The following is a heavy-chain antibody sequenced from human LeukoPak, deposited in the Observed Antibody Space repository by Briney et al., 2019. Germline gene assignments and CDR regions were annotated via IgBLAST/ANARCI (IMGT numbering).Heavy chain of an antibody. CDR1: VSTFTGYY. D-gene: IGHD4-11*01. Sequence: SVKVSCKASVSTFTGYYIHWVRQPPGQGLEWMGLINPNSGGTNYAQKFQGRVTMTRDTSISTAYMELSRLRTDETAVYYCARGGSNYEDFYYGMDVWGQGTTVTVSS. J-gene: IGHJ6*02. CDR3: ARGGSNYEDFYYGMDV. CDR2: INPNSGGT. V-gene: IGHV1-2*02.